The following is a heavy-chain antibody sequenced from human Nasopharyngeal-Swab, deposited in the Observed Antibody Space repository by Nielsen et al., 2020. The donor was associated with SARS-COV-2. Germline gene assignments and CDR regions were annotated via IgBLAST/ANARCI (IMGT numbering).Heavy chain of an antibody. J-gene: IGHJ3*02. CDR3: ARSRVFVVVPADYVDSRDAFDI. CDR2: INPNSGGT. CDR1: GYTFIGYY. Sequence: ASVKVSCKASGYTFIGYYIHWVRQAPGQGLEWMGWINPNSGGTNYAQKFQGRVTMTRDTSISTAYMELSRLRSDDTAVYYCARSRVFVVVPADYVDSRDAFDIWGQGTMVTVSS. V-gene: IGHV1-2*02. D-gene: IGHD2-2*01.